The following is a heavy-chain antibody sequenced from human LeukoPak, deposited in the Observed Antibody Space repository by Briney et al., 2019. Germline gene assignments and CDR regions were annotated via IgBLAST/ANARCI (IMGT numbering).Heavy chain of an antibody. D-gene: IGHD1-26*01. J-gene: IGHJ4*02. CDR1: GYTFGDYD. CDR2: ISWDGGST. V-gene: IGHV3-43D*03. CDR3: AKDATSGSYFDY. Sequence: GGSLTLSCTASGYTFGDYDMHWVRHAPGKGLEWVSLISWDGGSTYYADCVKGRFTISRDNSNNSLYLQMNSLRAEDTALYYCAKDATSGSYFDYWGQGTLVTVSS.